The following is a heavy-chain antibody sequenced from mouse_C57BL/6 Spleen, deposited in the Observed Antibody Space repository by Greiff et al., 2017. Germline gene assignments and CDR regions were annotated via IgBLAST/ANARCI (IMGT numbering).Heavy chain of an antibody. CDR1: GYTFTGYW. V-gene: IGHV1-9*01. J-gene: IGHJ4*01. CDR2: ILPGSGST. Sequence: VQLQQSGAELMKPGASVKLSCKAPGYTFTGYWIEWVKQRPGHGLEWIGEILPGSGSTNYNEKFKGKATFTADKSSNTAYMQLSSRTTEDSAIYDYARGERGGYYYAMDYWGQGTSVTVSS. CDR3: ARGERGGYYYAMDY.